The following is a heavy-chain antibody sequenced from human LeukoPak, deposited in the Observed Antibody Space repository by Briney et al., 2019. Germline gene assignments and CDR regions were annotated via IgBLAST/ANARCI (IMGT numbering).Heavy chain of an antibody. CDR1: GYSISSGYY. CDR3: ARPKVAPSYCSGGSCHDAFDI. D-gene: IGHD2-15*01. CDR2: IYHSGST. Sequence: PSETLSLTCTVSGYSISSGYYWGWIRQPPVKGLEWIGSIYHSGSTYYNPSLKSRVTISVDTSKNQFSLKLSSVTAADTAVYYCARPKVAPSYCSGGSCHDAFDIWGQGTMVTVSS. V-gene: IGHV4-38-2*02. J-gene: IGHJ3*02.